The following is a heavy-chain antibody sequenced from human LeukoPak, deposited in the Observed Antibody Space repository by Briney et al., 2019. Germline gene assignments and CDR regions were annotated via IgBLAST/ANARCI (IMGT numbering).Heavy chain of an antibody. Sequence: SETLSLTCTVSGGSVSGSYWNWLRHPPGEGLEWIGYVSNSGSGSTKYNPSLESRVTMSVETSKNQFSLKLSSVTAADTAVYYCAKWNGGRYHFASWGQGTLVTVSS. J-gene: IGHJ4*02. V-gene: IGHV4-59*02. CDR1: GGSVSGSY. D-gene: IGHD1-26*01. CDR2: VSNSGSGST. CDR3: AKWNGGRYHFAS.